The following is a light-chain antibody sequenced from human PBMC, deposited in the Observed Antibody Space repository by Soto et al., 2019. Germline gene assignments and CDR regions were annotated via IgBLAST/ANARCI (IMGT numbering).Light chain of an antibody. CDR1: QNVKGNS. V-gene: IGKV3-20*01. Sequence: EIVLTQSPDTLSLSPGERATLSCRASQNVKGNSLAWYQRKPGQAARLLIFGASGRAAGIPDRFSGSGSGKNFTLTTSRLEPEDFAVYFCKKYVTSPETFGRGTKLEIK. CDR2: GAS. J-gene: IGKJ2*01. CDR3: KKYVTSPET.